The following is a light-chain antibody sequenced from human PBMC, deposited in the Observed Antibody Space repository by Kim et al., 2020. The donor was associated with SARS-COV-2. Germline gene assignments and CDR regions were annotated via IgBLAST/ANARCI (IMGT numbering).Light chain of an antibody. J-gene: IGLJ3*02. Sequence: APGKTATITCGGNNSGSKSVPLYQQEPGQGPVLVIYFDSGRPPGVPWRFSGSHSGDTAPLALSRVGAGDEADYYCQVWDWNNGPPVVGGGTQLTVL. CDR3: QVWDWNNGPPV. CDR2: FDS. CDR1: NSGSKS. V-gene: IGLV3-21*04.